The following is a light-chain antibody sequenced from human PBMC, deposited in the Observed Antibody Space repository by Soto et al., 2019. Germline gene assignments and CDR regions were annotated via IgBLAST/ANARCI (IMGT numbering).Light chain of an antibody. Sequence: EIVMTQSPATLSVSPGERATLSCRASPSVSGGLAWYQQKPGQAPRLLIYRASIRVTGIPARFSGSGSGTEFTLTISRLQSEDFAVYYCQQNNNWPYTFGQGTKLEIK. V-gene: IGKV3-15*01. CDR3: QQNNNWPYT. J-gene: IGKJ2*01. CDR2: RAS. CDR1: PSVSGG.